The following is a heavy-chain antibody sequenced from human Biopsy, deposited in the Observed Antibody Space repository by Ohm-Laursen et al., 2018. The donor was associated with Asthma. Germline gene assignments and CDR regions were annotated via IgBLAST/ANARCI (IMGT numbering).Heavy chain of an antibody. J-gene: IGHJ6*02. CDR2: ISVYNGNT. Sequence: VASVKVSCKTSGYTFNSAGITWVRQAPGQGLEWMGWISVYNGNTKVAQKLQDRVTMITDTSTSTAYMELRSLRSDDTAVYFCARAVDYSHYYGIDVWGQGTTGTVS. V-gene: IGHV1-18*01. CDR3: ARAVDYSHYYGIDV. D-gene: IGHD3-10*01. CDR1: GYTFNSAG.